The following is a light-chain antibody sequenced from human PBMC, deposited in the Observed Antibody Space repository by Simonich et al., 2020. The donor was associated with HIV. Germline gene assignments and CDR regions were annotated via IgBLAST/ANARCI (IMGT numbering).Light chain of an antibody. Sequence: DIQMTQSPSSVSASVGDRVTISCRESQGISSWLAWYQQKPGKAPRLLMYASSSLQSGVPSRFSGSGSGTKFTLTISSLQPEDFATYYCQQAINFPRTFGQGTKVEVK. CDR1: QGISSW. J-gene: IGKJ1*01. CDR2: ASS. V-gene: IGKV1-12*01. CDR3: QQAINFPRT.